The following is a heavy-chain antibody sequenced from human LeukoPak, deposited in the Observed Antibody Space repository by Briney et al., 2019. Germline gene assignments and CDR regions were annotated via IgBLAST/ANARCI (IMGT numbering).Heavy chain of an antibody. Sequence: GGSLRLSCATSGFIFTNAWMKWVRQAPGKGLEWVGRIKSKTDGGTIDYAAPVKGRFTISRDDSKNTLYLQMDNLKTEDTAIYCCSTPSFWGQGTLVTVSS. CDR3: STPSF. CDR1: GFIFTNAW. CDR2: IKSKTDGGTI. V-gene: IGHV3-15*07. J-gene: IGHJ4*02.